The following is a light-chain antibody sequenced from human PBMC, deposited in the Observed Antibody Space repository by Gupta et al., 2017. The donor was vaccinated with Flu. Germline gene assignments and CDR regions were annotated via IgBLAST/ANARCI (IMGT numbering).Light chain of an antibody. CDR1: QSISNY. CDR3: QQSDNYPGT. Sequence: PTSLSASIGDRVTITCRASQSISNYLHWYQQTPGKAPKFLIFAASTLQSGVPSRFRGSGSGTDFTLTISKLQGEDFATYYCQQSDNYPGTFGQGTKVEIK. V-gene: IGKV1-39*01. CDR2: AAS. J-gene: IGKJ1*01.